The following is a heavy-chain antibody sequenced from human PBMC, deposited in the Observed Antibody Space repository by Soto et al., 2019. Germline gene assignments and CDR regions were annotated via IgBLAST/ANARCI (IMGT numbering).Heavy chain of an antibody. CDR2: ISGSGGST. CDR3: AKENGSSGYYKFANWFDP. CDR1: GFTLSSYA. D-gene: IGHD3-22*01. V-gene: IGHV3-23*01. J-gene: IGHJ5*02. Sequence: EVQLLESGGGLVQPGGSLRLSCAASGFTLSSYAMSWVRQAPGKGLEWVSAISGSGGSTYYADSVKGRFTISRDNSKNTLYLQMNSLRAEDTAVYYCAKENGSSGYYKFANWFDPWGQGTLVTVSS.